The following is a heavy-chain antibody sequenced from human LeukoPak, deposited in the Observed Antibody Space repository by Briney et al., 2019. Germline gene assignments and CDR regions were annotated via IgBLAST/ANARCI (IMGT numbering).Heavy chain of an antibody. V-gene: IGHV1-18*01. D-gene: IGHD5-18*01. Sequence: ASVKVSCKASGGTFISYAISWVRQAPGQGLEWMGWISAYNGNTNYAQKLQGRVTMTTDTSTSTAYMELRSLRSDDTAVYYCARDYSGGTAMVHRFDYWGQGTLVTVSS. CDR3: ARDYSGGTAMVHRFDY. CDR2: ISAYNGNT. J-gene: IGHJ4*02. CDR1: GGTFISYA.